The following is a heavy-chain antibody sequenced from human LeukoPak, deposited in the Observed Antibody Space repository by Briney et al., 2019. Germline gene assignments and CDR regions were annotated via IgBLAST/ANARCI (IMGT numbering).Heavy chain of an antibody. CDR2: ISWNSGSI. CDR3: ARPDNPHSGYDYFDY. D-gene: IGHD5-12*01. V-gene: IGHV3-9*01. CDR1: GFTFDDYA. Sequence: GGSLRLSCAASGFTFDDYAMHWVRQAPGKGLEWVSGISWNSGSIGYADSVKGRFTISRDNAKNSLYLQMNSLRAEDTAVYYCARPDNPHSGYDYFDYWGQGTLVTVSS. J-gene: IGHJ4*02.